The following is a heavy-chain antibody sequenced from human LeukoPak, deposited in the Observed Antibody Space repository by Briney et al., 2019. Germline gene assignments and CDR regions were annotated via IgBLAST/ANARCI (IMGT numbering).Heavy chain of an antibody. D-gene: IGHD4-17*01. CDR1: GGSFSGYY. Sequence: SETLSLTCAVYGGSFSGYYWSWIRQPPGKGLEWIGKINHSGSTNYNPSLKSRVTISVDTSKNQFSLKLSSVTAADTAVYYCARRRKVTTSRYFDYWGQGTLVTVSS. V-gene: IGHV4-34*01. J-gene: IGHJ4*02. CDR2: INHSGST. CDR3: ARRRKVTTSRYFDY.